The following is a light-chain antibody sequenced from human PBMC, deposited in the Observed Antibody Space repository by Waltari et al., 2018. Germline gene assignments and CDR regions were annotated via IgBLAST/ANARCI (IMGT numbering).Light chain of an antibody. V-gene: IGLV2-14*03. CDR1: NNDLGLYNK. Sequence: QSALTQPASVSGSPGQSITLACTGTNNDLGLYNKVSWYQHHPGGAPKLIIYDVDNRASGVSDRFSASKSGNTASLTISGLQAEDEADYYCNSYTISGTYVFGSGTRVSVL. CDR3: NSYTISGTYV. J-gene: IGLJ1*01. CDR2: DVD.